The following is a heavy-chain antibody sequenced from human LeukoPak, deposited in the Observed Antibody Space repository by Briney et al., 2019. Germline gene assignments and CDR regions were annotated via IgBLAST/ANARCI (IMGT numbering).Heavy chain of an antibody. J-gene: IGHJ5*02. CDR3: AKVYSSGWYQVNNWFVP. V-gene: IGHV3-23*01. CDR2: ISGSGGST. D-gene: IGHD6-19*01. CDR1: GFTFSSYA. Sequence: GGSLRLSCAASGFTFSSYAMSWVRQAPGKGLEWVSAISGSGGSTYYADSVKGRFTISRDNSKNTLYLQMNSLRAEDTAVYYCAKVYSSGWYQVNNWFVPWGQGTLVTVSS.